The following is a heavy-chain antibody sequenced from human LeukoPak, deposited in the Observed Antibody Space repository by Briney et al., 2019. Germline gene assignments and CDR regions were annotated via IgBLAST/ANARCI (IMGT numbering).Heavy chain of an antibody. J-gene: IGHJ4*02. V-gene: IGHV3-30*18. CDR2: ISYDGSNK. CDR3: AKTLTPYCSGGSCYSGFDY. D-gene: IGHD2-15*01. Sequence: GGSLRLSCAASGFIFSNYGIHWVRQAPGKGLEWVAVISYDGSNKDYADSVKGRFTISRDNSKNTLYLQMNSLTAEDTAVYYCAKTLTPYCSGGSCYSGFDYWGQGTLVTVSS. CDR1: GFIFSNYG.